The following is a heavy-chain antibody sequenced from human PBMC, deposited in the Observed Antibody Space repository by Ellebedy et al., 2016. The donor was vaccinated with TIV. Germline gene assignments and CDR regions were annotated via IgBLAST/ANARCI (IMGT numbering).Heavy chain of an antibody. D-gene: IGHD4-17*01. CDR2: LNTEGSAT. Sequence: GESLKISCEASGFSFSTYWMHWVRQSPEKGLVWFSRLNTEGSATTYADSVRGRFTISRDNAKNTVYLQMNSLTVEDTAVDFCARGLYGDNVGFDYWGQGALVTVPS. CDR3: ARGLYGDNVGFDY. V-gene: IGHV3-74*03. J-gene: IGHJ4*02. CDR1: GFSFSTYW.